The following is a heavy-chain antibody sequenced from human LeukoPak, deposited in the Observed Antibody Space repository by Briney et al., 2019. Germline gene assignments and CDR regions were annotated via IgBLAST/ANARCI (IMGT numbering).Heavy chain of an antibody. CDR2: IYYSGST. CDR3: ARVSYYPLS. CDR1: GGSISSSSYY. V-gene: IGHV4-39*01. J-gene: IGHJ4*02. D-gene: IGHD3-10*01. Sequence: SETLSLTCTVSGGSISSSSYYWGWIRQPPGKGLEWIGSIYYSGSTYYNPSLKSRVTISADTSKNQFSLKLSSVTAADTAVYYCARVSYYPLSWGQGTLVTVSS.